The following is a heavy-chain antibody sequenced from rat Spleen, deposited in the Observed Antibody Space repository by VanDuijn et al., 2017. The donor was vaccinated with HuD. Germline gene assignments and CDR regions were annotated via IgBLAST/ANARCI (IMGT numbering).Heavy chain of an antibody. CDR3: ARLGYTYYGYNYFDY. Sequence: EVQLVESGGGLVQPGRSLKLSCAASGFTFSDYGMAWVRQGPTKGLEWVATISYGDRSGHSSTYYRDSVKGRFTISRDNAKSTLSLQMDSLRSEDTATYYCARLGYTYYGYNYFDYWGQGVMVTVSS. CDR2: ISYGDRSGHSST. V-gene: IGHV5-29*01. D-gene: IGHD1-9*01. J-gene: IGHJ2*01. CDR1: GFTFSDYG.